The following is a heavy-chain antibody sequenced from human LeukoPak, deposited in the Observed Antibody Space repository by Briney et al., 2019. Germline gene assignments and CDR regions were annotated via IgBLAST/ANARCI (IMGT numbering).Heavy chain of an antibody. Sequence: GGSLRLSCAASGFTFSSYWMTWARQVPGKGLEWVANIKQDGNEKHYVESVKGRFTISRDNARNSLYLQMNSLRAEDTAVYYCARDLNYAFDYWGQGTLVTVSS. CDR2: IKQDGNEK. J-gene: IGHJ4*02. D-gene: IGHD2-2*01. V-gene: IGHV3-7*01. CDR1: GFTFSSYW. CDR3: ARDLNYAFDY.